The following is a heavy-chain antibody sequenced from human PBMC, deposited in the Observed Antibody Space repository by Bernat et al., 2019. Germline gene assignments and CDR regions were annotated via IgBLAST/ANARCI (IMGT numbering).Heavy chain of an antibody. CDR1: FTFDDYG. D-gene: IGHD2-15*01. CDR2: INWNGGST. Sequence: EVQLVESGGGVVRPGFTFDDYGMSWVRQAPGKGLEWVSGINWNGGSTGYADSGKGRFTISRDNVKYSLYLQMNGLRAEDTALYYCARSSGGSLQHFDYWGQGTLVTVSS. V-gene: IGHV3-20*03. J-gene: IGHJ4*02. CDR3: ARSSGGSLQHFDY.